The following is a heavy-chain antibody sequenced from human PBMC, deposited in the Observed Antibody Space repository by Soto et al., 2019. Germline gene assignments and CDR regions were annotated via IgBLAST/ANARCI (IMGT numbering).Heavy chain of an antibody. CDR3: ARSRDLFNYHDF. CDR2: TQFRSRWFT. J-gene: IGHJ4*02. CDR1: GDSVSTNGAT. D-gene: IGHD2-2*01. V-gene: IGHV6-1*01. Sequence: PSQTLSLTCAIFGDSVSTNGATWNWFRQSPSRGLEWLGRTQFRSRWFTDYALFVESRITINPYTSKNQFSLHLMSVTPEDTAVYYCARSRDLFNYHDFWGQGTLVTVSS.